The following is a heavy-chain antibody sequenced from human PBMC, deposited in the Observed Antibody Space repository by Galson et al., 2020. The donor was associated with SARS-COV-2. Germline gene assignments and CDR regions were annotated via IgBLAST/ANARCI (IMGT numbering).Heavy chain of an antibody. J-gene: IGHJ4*02. CDR3: ARESRGPRGSTVALDY. Sequence: SETLSLTCAVYGESFSGHYWSWIRQTPGKGLEWIGEINHSGSTTYNPSLKSRVTISADTSKNQFSLKLTSVTAADTAVYYCARESRGPRGSTVALDYWGQGTLVTVSS. CDR1: GESFSGHY. V-gene: IGHV4-34*01. CDR2: INHSGST. D-gene: IGHD2-15*01.